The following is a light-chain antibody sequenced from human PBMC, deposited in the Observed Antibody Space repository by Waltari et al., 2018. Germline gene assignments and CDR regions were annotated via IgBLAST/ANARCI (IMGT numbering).Light chain of an antibody. V-gene: IGKV3-15*01. CDR3: QKYNNWPPWT. Sequence: EIVMTQSPATLSVSPGESATLSCRASQSVRNNLVWYQQKPGQAPRLLSYGSYTRVTGIPCRFGGGGAGTEFTITISSLQSEDFAVYYCQKYNNWPPWTFGKGTKVEIK. CDR1: QSVRNN. J-gene: IGKJ1*01. CDR2: GSY.